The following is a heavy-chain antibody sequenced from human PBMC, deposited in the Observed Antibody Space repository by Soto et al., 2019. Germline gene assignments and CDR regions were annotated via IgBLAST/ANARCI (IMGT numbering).Heavy chain of an antibody. CDR3: ARGDYFDRRFDY. CDR2: IKQDGSEK. J-gene: IGHJ4*02. D-gene: IGHD3-9*01. V-gene: IGHV3-7*03. CDR1: GLTFSSDW. Sequence: GGSLRLSCAASGLTFSSDWMSWVRQAPGKGLEWVATIKQDGSEKYYVDSVRGRFTVSRDNAKNSLYLEMNSLRAEDTAVYYCARGDYFDRRFDYWGQGTLVTVSS.